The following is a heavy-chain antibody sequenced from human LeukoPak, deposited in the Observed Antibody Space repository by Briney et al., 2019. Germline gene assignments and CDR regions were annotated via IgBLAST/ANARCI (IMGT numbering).Heavy chain of an antibody. V-gene: IGHV3-48*03. D-gene: IGHD3-10*01. CDR3: AREMYYGSGKFDY. J-gene: IGHJ4*02. CDR2: ISSSGSTI. CDR1: GFTFSSYE. Sequence: GGSLRLSCAASGFTFSSYEMNWVRQAPGKGLEWVSYISSSGSTIYYADSVKGRFTISRDNAKNSLYLQMNSLRAEDTAVYYCAREMYYGSGKFDYWGQGTLVTISS.